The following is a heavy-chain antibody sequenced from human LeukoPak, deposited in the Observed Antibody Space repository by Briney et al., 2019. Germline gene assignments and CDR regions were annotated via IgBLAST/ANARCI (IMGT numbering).Heavy chain of an antibody. J-gene: IGHJ4*02. Sequence: ASVKVSCKASGYTFTSYGISWVRQAPGQGLEWMGWISAYNGNTNYAQKLQGRVTMTTDTSTSTAYMELRSLRSDDTAVYYCARAIARTAVAPEDYWGQGTLVTVSS. D-gene: IGHD6-19*01. CDR2: ISAYNGNT. V-gene: IGHV1-18*01. CDR1: GYTFTSYG. CDR3: ARAIARTAVAPEDY.